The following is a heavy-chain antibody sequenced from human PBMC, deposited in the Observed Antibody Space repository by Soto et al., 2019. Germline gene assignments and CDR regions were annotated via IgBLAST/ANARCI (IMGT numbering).Heavy chain of an antibody. CDR2: IKSKSEGETR. Sequence: EVHVVESGGDLVKPGGSLRLSCATSGFMFSSAWMSWVRQAPGRGLEWVGRIKSKSEGETRDYAAPVKGRFDISRDDSKKMLYLQMNSLKAEYTGLYYCVACWNDLWGQGTLVTVSS. D-gene: IGHD1-1*01. CDR1: GFMFSSAW. J-gene: IGHJ4*02. V-gene: IGHV3-15*01. CDR3: VACWNDL.